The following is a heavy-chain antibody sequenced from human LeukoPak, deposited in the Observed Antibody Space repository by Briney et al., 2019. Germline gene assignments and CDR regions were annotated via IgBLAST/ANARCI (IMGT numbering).Heavy chain of an antibody. J-gene: IGHJ4*02. CDR2: ISFDGSDE. CDR3: ARYDGGSGPFDY. Sequence: GGALRLSCAAAGFNVSSNYMSWGRQAPGEGREGVSVISFDGSDEYYADSVKGRFTISRDNSKNTLYLQMNSLRAEDTAVYYCARYDGGSGPFDYWGQGTLVTVSS. CDR1: GFNVSSNY. V-gene: IGHV3-30*14. D-gene: IGHD3-10*01.